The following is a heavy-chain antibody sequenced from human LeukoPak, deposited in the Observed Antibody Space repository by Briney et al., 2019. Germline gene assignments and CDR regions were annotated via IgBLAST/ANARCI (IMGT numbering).Heavy chain of an antibody. Sequence: PGGSLRLSCAASGFTFSSYSMNWVRQAPGKGLEWVSSISSSSSYIYYADSVKGRFTISRDNAKNSLNLQMNSLRAEDTAVYYCARDASPYSSSFDAFDIWGQGTMVTVSS. V-gene: IGHV3-21*01. CDR2: ISSSSSYI. CDR1: GFTFSSYS. D-gene: IGHD6-6*01. CDR3: ARDASPYSSSFDAFDI. J-gene: IGHJ3*02.